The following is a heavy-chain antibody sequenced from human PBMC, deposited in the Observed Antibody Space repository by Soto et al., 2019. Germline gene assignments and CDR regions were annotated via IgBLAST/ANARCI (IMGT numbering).Heavy chain of an antibody. CDR1: GFTFSGYG. J-gene: IGHJ4*02. CDR2: IGTDGSQK. Sequence: QVHLVEFGGGVVQPGRSLRLTCAASGFTFSGYGMHWVRQAPGRGLEWVSYIGTDGSQKYYGDSVKGRFSVSRDNSKTTLYLQMDRLRADDTAVYYCARDRHPCWSDYWGQGTLVTVSS. CDR3: ARDRHPCWSDY. V-gene: IGHV3-33*01.